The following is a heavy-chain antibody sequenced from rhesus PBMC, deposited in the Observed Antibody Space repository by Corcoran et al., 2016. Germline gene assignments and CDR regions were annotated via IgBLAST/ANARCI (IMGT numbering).Heavy chain of an antibody. V-gene: IGHV3-54*02. D-gene: IGHD6-31*01. Sequence: EVQLVESGGGLVQPGGSLRLSCAASGFTFSSYGMHWVRQAPGKGLEWVAVISYDGSKKYYADSEKDRCTISRNNSKNMLYLKMNNLKLEDTAVYYCARGVAAAGTLNDDAFDFWGQGLRVTVSS. CDR2: ISYDGSKK. J-gene: IGHJ3*01. CDR1: GFTFSSYG. CDR3: ARGVAAAGTLNDDAFDF.